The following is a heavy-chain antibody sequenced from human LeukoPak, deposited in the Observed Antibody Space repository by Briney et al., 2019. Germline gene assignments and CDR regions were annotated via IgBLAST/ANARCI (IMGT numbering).Heavy chain of an antibody. CDR3: AKDGRYSSSWYAY. CDR2: VSDSGGST. J-gene: IGHJ4*02. Sequence: GGSLRLSCGASGFTFSTYAMSWVRQAPGKGLEWVSSVSDSGGSTYYADSVKGRFTISRDNSKNTLYLQMNSLRAEDTAVYYCAKDGRYSSSWYAYWGQGTLVTVSS. V-gene: IGHV3-23*01. CDR1: GFTFSTYA. D-gene: IGHD6-13*01.